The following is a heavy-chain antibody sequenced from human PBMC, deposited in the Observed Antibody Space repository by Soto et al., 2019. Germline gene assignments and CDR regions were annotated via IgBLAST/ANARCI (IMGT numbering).Heavy chain of an antibody. V-gene: IGHV5-10-1*01. CDR2: IDPSDSYT. CDR3: ASPGTAVAGTNDDY. D-gene: IGHD6-19*01. Sequence: GESLKISCKGSGYSFTSYWISWVRQMPGKGLEWMGRIDPSDSYTNYSPSFQGHVTISADKSISTAYLQWSSLKASDTAMYYCASPGTAVAGTNDDYWGQGTLVTAPQ. J-gene: IGHJ4*02. CDR1: GYSFTSYW.